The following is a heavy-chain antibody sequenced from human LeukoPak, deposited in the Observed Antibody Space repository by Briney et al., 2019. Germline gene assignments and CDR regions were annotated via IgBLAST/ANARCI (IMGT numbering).Heavy chain of an antibody. CDR1: GGTFSSYA. V-gene: IGHV1-69*04. Sequence: GASVKVSCKASGGTFSSYAISWVRQAPGQGLEWMGRIIPILGIANYAQKFQGRVTITADKSTSTAYMELSSLRAEDTAVYYCARAGGNNFDYWGQGTLVTVSS. CDR3: ARAGGNNFDY. J-gene: IGHJ4*02. CDR2: IIPILGIA. D-gene: IGHD3-16*01.